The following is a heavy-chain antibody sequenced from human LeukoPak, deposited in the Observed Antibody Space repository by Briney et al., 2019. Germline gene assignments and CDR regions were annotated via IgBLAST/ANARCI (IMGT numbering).Heavy chain of an antibody. Sequence: GGSLRLSCAASGFTFSDYYMSWIRQAPGKGLEWVSYIRSSGSTIYYADSVKGRFTISRDNAKHSLYLQMNSLRAEDTAVYYCATDSSGYYVPFDYWGQGTLVTVSS. V-gene: IGHV3-11*01. J-gene: IGHJ4*02. D-gene: IGHD3-22*01. CDR2: IRSSGSTI. CDR1: GFTFSDYY. CDR3: ATDSSGYYVPFDY.